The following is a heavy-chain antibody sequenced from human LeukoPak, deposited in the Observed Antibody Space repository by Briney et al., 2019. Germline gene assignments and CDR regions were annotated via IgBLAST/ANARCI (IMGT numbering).Heavy chain of an antibody. Sequence: GGSLRLSCAASEFTLSNYWMSWVRQAPGKGLEWVANIKRDGSEKYYVDSVKGRFTISRDNAKNTLYLQMNDLRAEDAAIYYCVTDYYVSGSYYRLFYWGQGTLVTVSS. V-gene: IGHV3-7*01. CDR1: EFTLSNYW. CDR2: IKRDGSEK. J-gene: IGHJ4*02. D-gene: IGHD3-10*01. CDR3: VTDYYVSGSYYRLFY.